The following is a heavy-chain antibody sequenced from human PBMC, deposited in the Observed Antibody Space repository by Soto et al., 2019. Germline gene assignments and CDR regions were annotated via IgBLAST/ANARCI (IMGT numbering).Heavy chain of an antibody. CDR1: GYTFTSYY. V-gene: IGHV1-46*01. CDR2: INPSGGST. D-gene: IGHD1-1*01. CDR3: TREETMSDTTGWFDP. Sequence: QVQLVQSGAEVKKPGASVKVSCKASGYTFTSYYMHWVRQAPGQGLERMGIINPSGGSTSYAQKFQGRVTITRDTSTSTVDMELSSLRSEDTAVYYCTREETMSDTTGWFDPWGQGTLVTVSS. J-gene: IGHJ5*02.